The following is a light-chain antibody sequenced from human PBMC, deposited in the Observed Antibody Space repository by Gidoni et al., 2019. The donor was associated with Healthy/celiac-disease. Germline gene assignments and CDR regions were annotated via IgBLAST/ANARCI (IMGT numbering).Light chain of an antibody. V-gene: IGLV1-47*01. J-gene: IGLJ2*01. CDR2: RNN. Sequence: QSVLTQPPSASGTPGQRVTISCSGSSSNIGSNYVYWYQRLPGTAPKLLIYRNNQRPSGVPDRFSGSKSGTSASLAISRLRSEDEADYYCAAWDDSLSGLVFGGGTKLTVL. CDR1: SSNIGSNY. CDR3: AAWDDSLSGLV.